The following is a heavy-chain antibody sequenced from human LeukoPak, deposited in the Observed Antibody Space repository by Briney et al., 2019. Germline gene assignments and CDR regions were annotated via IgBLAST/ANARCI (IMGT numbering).Heavy chain of an antibody. D-gene: IGHD6-19*01. V-gene: IGHV3-66*01. CDR2: IYSGGST. CDR1: GFTVSSNY. CDR3: ARARQWLAFDY. J-gene: IGHJ4*02. Sequence: RAGGSLRLSCAASGFTVSSNYMSWVRQAPGEGLEWVSVIYSGGSTYYADSVKGRFTISRDNSKNTLYLQMNSLRAEDTAVYYCARARQWLAFDYWGQGTLVTVSS.